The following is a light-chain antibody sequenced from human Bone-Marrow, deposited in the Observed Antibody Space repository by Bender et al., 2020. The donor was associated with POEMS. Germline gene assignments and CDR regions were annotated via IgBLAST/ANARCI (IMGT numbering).Light chain of an antibody. CDR2: DVS. V-gene: IGLV2-14*03. CDR1: SSDVGVSSF. Sequence: QSALTQPASVSGSPGQSITISCTGISSDVGVSSFVSWYQHHPGKAPKLMIYDVSNRPSGISNRFSGSKSGNTASLTISGLQTEDEADYYCSSYTRSNTFLFGGGTRLTVL. CDR3: SSYTRSNTFL. J-gene: IGLJ2*01.